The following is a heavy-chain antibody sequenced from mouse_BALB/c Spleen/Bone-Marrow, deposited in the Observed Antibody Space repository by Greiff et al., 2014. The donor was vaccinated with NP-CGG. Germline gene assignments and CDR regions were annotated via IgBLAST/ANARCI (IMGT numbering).Heavy chain of an antibody. J-gene: IGHJ3*01. CDR2: INPYNDGT. V-gene: IGHV1-14*01. CDR3: AEGDYYGSSWFAY. Sequence: LQESGPELVKPGASVKMSCKASGYTFTSYVMHWVKQKPGQGLEWIGYINPYNDGTKYNEKFKGKATLTSDKSSSTAYMELSSLTSEDSAVYYCAEGDYYGSSWFAYWGQGTLVTVSA. CDR1: GYTFTSYV. D-gene: IGHD1-1*01.